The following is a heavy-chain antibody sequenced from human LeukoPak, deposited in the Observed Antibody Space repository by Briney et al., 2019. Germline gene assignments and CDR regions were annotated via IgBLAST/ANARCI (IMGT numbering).Heavy chain of an antibody. V-gene: IGHV3-64D*09. D-gene: IGHD3-22*01. Sequence: GGSLRLSCSASGFTFSNYAMHWVRQAPGKGLQYVSAISSDGGSTYYADSVKGRFTISRDNYKDTLYLQMSGLRAEDTAVYYCVNIGSSGHYSNWGQGTLVTVSS. CDR3: VNIGSSGHYSN. CDR2: ISSDGGST. CDR1: GFTFSNYA. J-gene: IGHJ4*02.